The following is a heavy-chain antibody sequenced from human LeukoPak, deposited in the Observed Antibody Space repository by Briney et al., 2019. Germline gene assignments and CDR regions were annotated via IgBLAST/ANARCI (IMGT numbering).Heavy chain of an antibody. CDR1: GYTFTGYY. CDR2: INPNSGGT. V-gene: IGHV1-2*02. Sequence: ASVKVSCKASGYTFTGYYMHWVRQAPGQGLEWMGWINPNSGGTNYAQKFQGRVTMTRDTSISTAYMELSRLRSDDTAVYYCARESVYDILTGLTYPWGQGTLVTVSS. J-gene: IGHJ5*02. D-gene: IGHD3-9*01. CDR3: ARESVYDILTGLTYP.